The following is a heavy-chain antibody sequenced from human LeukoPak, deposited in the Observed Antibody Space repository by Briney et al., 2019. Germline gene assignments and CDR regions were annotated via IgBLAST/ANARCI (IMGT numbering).Heavy chain of an antibody. CDR1: GFTFDDYA. D-gene: IGHD6-19*01. V-gene: IGHV3-9*01. J-gene: IGHJ4*02. CDR2: ISWNSGSI. CDR3: AKDRGAVAGTIDY. Sequence: GGSLRLSCAASGFTFDDYAVHWVRQAPGKGLEWVSGISWNSGSIGYADSVKGRFTISRDNAKNSLYLQMNSLRAEDTALYYCAKDRGAVAGTIDYWGQGTLVTVSS.